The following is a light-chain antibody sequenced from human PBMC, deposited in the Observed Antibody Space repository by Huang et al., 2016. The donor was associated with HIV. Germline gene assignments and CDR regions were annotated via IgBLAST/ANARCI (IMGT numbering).Light chain of an antibody. J-gene: IGKJ4*01. CDR3: QQYNDWPLT. V-gene: IGKV3-15*01. Sequence: EIVMTQSPATLSVSPRERATLSCRASQSVSNYLAWYPQKPGQAPRLLIYDASTGATGIPARFSGSGSGTEFTLTISSLQSEDSAVYYCQQYNDWPLTFGGGTKVEIK. CDR2: DAS. CDR1: QSVSNY.